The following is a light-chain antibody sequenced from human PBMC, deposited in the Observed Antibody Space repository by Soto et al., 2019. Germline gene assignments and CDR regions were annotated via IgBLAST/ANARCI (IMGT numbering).Light chain of an antibody. CDR2: GAS. Sequence: DIPMTQSPSFVSASVEDRVTITCRASQGISRWLAWYQQRPGKAPELLIYGASSLQSGVPSRFSGSGSGTDFTLTISSLQPEDFATYYCQQANSFPLTFGQGTRLEIK. V-gene: IGKV1-12*01. J-gene: IGKJ5*01. CDR1: QGISRW. CDR3: QQANSFPLT.